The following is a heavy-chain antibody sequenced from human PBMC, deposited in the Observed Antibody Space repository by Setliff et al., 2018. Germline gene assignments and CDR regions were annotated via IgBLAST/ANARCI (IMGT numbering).Heavy chain of an antibody. J-gene: IGHJ4*02. CDR3: TTSVWGIFGPAPRY. Sequence: GSLRLSCAASGLTFTYAWMSWVRQAPGKGLEWVGRIKSKTDGGTTDFSAPVKGRFSISRDDSINTVYLQMNSLLTEDTAVYYCTTSVWGIFGPAPRYWGQGTLVTVSS. CDR1: GLTFTYAW. D-gene: IGHD3-16*01. CDR2: IKSKTDGGTT. V-gene: IGHV3-15*01.